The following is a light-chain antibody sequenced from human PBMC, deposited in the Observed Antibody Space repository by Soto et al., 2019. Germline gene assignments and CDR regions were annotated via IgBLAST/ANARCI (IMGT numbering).Light chain of an antibody. V-gene: IGLV2-18*02. J-gene: IGLJ1*01. CDR2: EVN. Sequence: QSVLTQPPSVSGSPGQSVTISCTGTSSDVGSYNRVSWYQQPPGTAPELMIYEVNNRPSGVPDRFSGSKSGNTASLTISGIQAEDEADYYCSSYTSSSTYVFGTGTKXTV. CDR3: SSYTSSSTYV. CDR1: SSDVGSYNR.